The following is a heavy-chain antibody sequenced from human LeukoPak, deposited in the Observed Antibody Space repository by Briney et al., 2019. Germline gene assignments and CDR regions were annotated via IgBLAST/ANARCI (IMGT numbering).Heavy chain of an antibody. J-gene: IGHJ5*02. CDR1: GFTFSNFG. CDR2: ISESGDAT. V-gene: IGHV3-23*01. D-gene: IGHD3-10*01. CDR3: ASHYGSGNNNWLDP. Sequence: SGGSLRLSCLASGFTFSNFGMSWVRHTPGKGLEWVSAISESGDATFYADSVQGRFTISSDNSKNTLYLQMNSLGADGTAVYYCASHYGSGNNNWLDPWGQGTLVTVSS.